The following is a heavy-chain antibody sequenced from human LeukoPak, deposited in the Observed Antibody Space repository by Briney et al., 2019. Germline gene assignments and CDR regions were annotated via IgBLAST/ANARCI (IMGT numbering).Heavy chain of an antibody. D-gene: IGHD4-17*01. CDR1: GGSISSYY. CDR2: IYYSGST. Sequence: SETLSLTCTVSGGSISSYYWSWIRQPPGKGLEWIGYIYYSGSTNYNPSLKSRVTISVDTSENQFSLKLSSVTAADTAVYYCARNPPHGDPGGFDYWGQGTLVTVSS. CDR3: ARNPPHGDPGGFDY. J-gene: IGHJ4*02. V-gene: IGHV4-59*01.